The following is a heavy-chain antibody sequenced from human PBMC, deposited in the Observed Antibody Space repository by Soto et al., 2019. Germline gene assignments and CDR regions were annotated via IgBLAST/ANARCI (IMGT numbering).Heavy chain of an antibody. CDR1: GRTVISYA. CDR3: ARTNFGGDCYQYYYYGMDV. Sequence: SEKVSCKASGRTVISYAISWVRHAPGQGLEWMGGIIAIFGTANYAQKFQGRVTITADKSTSTAYMELSSLISDDTAVYYCARTNFGGDCYQYYYYGMDVWGQGTTVTVSS. J-gene: IGHJ6*02. CDR2: IIAIFGTA. D-gene: IGHD2-21*02. V-gene: IGHV1-69*06.